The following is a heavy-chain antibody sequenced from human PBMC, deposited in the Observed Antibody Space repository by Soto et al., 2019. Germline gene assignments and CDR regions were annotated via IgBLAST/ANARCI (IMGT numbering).Heavy chain of an antibody. CDR2: IIPIFGTA. CDR3: ARDLRDSSWYDY. D-gene: IGHD6-13*01. V-gene: IGHV1-69*13. Sequence: SVQVACMASGGTFSIYAISWVRQAPGQGLEWMGVIIPIFGTANYAQKFQGRVTITADESTSTAYMELSSLRSEDTAVYYCARDLRDSSWYDYWGQGTLVTVSS. CDR1: GGTFSIYA. J-gene: IGHJ4*02.